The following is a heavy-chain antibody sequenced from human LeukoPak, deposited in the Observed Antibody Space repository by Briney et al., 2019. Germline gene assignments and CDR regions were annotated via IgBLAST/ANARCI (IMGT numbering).Heavy chain of an antibody. J-gene: IGHJ6*03. Sequence: SETLSPTCAVYGGSFSGYYWSWIRQPPGKGLEWIGEINHSGSTNYNPSLKSRVTISVDTSKNQFSLKLSSVTAADTAVYYCARESPDILTGYYLNYYYYYMDVWGKGTTVTVSS. CDR2: INHSGST. CDR3: ARESPDILTGYYLNYYYYYMDV. D-gene: IGHD3-9*01. CDR1: GGSFSGYY. V-gene: IGHV4-34*01.